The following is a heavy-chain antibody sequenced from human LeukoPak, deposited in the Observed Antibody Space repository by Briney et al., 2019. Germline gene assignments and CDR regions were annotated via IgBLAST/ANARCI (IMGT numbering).Heavy chain of an antibody. Sequence: GGSLRLSCAASGFTFSNYWMSWVRQAPGKGLEWVANIKQDRSEKYYVDSVKGRFTISRDNAKNSLYLQMNSLRAEDTAVYYCARATPQIAAVPDGNYWGQGTLVTVSS. CDR2: IKQDRSEK. D-gene: IGHD6-13*01. J-gene: IGHJ4*02. CDR3: ARATPQIAAVPDGNY. V-gene: IGHV3-7*01. CDR1: GFTFSNYW.